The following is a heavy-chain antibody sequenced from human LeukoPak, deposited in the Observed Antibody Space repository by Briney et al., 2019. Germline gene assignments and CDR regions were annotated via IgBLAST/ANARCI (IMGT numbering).Heavy chain of an antibody. V-gene: IGHV1-46*01. J-gene: IGHJ3*02. CDR1: GYTFTSYY. CDR2: INPSGGST. D-gene: IGHD2-2*01. CDR3: ARHCSIGDDAFDI. Sequence: ASVKVSCKASGYTFTSYYMHWVRQAPGQGLEWMGIINPSGGSTGYAQNFQGRVTMTRDTSTSTVYMELSSLRSEDTAVYYCARHCSIGDDAFDIWGQGTMVTVSS.